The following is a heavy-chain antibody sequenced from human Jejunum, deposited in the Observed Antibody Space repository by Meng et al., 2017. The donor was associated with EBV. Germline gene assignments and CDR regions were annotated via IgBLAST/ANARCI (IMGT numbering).Heavy chain of an antibody. D-gene: IGHD3-16*01. V-gene: IGHV1-2*06. CDR2: INPETGVI. Sequence: VQLVQSGAEVKKPGASVKASWKASGYILTGYYRHCVRQAPGQGLEWMGRINPETGVINYAQEFQGRVAMTRDASISTPYMEMSTLTSDDTAVYYCTDVGGEMIWGQGILVTVSS. CDR1: GYILTGYY. CDR3: TDVGGEMI. J-gene: IGHJ4*02.